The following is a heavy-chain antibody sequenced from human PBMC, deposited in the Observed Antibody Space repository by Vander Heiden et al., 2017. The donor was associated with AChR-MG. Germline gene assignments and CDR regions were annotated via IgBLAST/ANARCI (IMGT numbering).Heavy chain of an antibody. CDR2: IDSGGSI. Sequence: VHLVESGGGWIQPGGSLRLSCAASGFAVRSNYMSWVRQAPGQGPEWVPGIDSGGSIYYADSVKGRFTIYRDNSTNTLYLQMNSLRAEDTAVYYFTREEDYGEENLGQRNLVTVSS. CDR1: GFAVRSNY. CDR3: TREEDYGEEN. D-gene: IGHD4-17*01. J-gene: IGHJ4*02. V-gene: IGHV3-53*01.